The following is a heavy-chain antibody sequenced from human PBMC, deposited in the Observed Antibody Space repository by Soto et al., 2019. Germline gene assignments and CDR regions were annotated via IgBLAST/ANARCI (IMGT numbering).Heavy chain of an antibody. D-gene: IGHD4-4*01. Sequence: ASVKVSCKASGGTFSSYAISWVRQAPGQGLEWMGGIIPILGIANYAQKFQGRVTITADKSTSTAYMELSSLRSEDTAVYYCAIVRHTVTTGYYYYGMDVWGQGTTVTVSS. J-gene: IGHJ6*02. V-gene: IGHV1-69*10. CDR3: AIVRHTVTTGYYYYGMDV. CDR2: IIPILGIA. CDR1: GGTFSSYA.